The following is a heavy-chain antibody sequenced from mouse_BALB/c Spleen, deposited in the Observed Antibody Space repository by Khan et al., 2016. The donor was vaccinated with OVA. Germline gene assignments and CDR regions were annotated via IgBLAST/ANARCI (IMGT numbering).Heavy chain of an antibody. CDR2: IWAGGTT. CDR1: GFSLTSYG. J-gene: IGHJ4*01. Sequence: VQLQESGPGLVAPSQSLSITCTVSGFSLTSYGVHWVRQPPGKGLEWLGVIWAGGTTNYNSALMSRLSISKDNSKSQVFLKMNSLQTDDSAMYYCAREPLGNGYCYAMDYWGQGTSVTVSS. V-gene: IGHV2-9*02. CDR3: AREPLGNGYCYAMDY.